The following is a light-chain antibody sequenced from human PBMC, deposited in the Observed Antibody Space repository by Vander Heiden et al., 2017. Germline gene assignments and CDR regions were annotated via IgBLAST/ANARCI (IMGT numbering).Light chain of an antibody. CDR3: QTWGSGIRV. CDR2: VNSDGSH. J-gene: IGLJ3*02. Sequence: QVVLTQSPSPSASLGASVNLTCTPSGGHTTYAIAWHQKQSEKGPRFLMKVNSDGSHTKGDGIPDRFSGSTSGSERYLTISSLQSDDEADYYCQTWGSGIRVFGGGTKLTVL. V-gene: IGLV4-69*01. CDR1: GGHTTYA.